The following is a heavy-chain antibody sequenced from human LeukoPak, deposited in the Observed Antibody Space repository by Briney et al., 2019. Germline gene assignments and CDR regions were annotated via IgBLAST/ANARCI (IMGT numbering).Heavy chain of an antibody. J-gene: IGHJ3*02. CDR2: IYSDGST. CDR1: GFTVSSNY. V-gene: IGHV3-66*01. D-gene: IGHD6-19*01. Sequence: PGGSLRLSCAVTGFTVSSNYMSWVRQAPGKGLEWVSVIYSDGSTYYADSVKGRFTISRDNSKNTVYFQMNSLRAEDTAVYYCAKAGYSSGWYEGKAAFDIWGQGTMVTVSS. CDR3: AKAGYSSGWYEGKAAFDI.